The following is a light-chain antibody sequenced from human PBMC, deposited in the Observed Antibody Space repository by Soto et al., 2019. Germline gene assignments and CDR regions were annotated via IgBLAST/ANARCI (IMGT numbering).Light chain of an antibody. V-gene: IGLV2-14*01. J-gene: IGLJ1*01. CDR1: SSDVGDYNY. Sequence: QSALTQPASVSGSPGQSITISCTGTSSDVGDYNYVSWFQQHPGKAPKLMIYEVSNRPSGVSNRFSGSKSGNTASLTISGLQAEDEADYYCSSYTSITTLDVFGTGTKVTGL. CDR2: EVS. CDR3: SSYTSITTLDV.